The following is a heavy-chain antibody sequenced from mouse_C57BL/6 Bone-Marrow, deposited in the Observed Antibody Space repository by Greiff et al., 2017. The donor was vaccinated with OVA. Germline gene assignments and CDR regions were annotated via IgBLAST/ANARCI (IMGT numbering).Heavy chain of an antibody. CDR1: GFPITSGYY. CDR3: AGVLNWDSYAMDY. CDR2: ITHSGET. J-gene: IGHJ4*01. Sequence: VQLQQSGPGLVKPSQSLFLTCSITGFPITSGYYWIWIRQSPGKPLEWMGYITHSGETFYNPSLQSPISITRETSKNQFFLHLNSVTTEDTAMYYCAGVLNWDSYAMDYWGQGTSVTVSS. V-gene: IGHV12-3*01. D-gene: IGHD4-1*01.